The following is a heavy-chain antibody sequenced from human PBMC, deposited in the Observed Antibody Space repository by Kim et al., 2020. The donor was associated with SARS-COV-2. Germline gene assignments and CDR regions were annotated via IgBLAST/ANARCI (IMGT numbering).Heavy chain of an antibody. D-gene: IGHD5-12*01. Sequence: GGSLRLSCAASGFTVSNSGMHWVRQAPGKGLEWVAALTPYDGDSKKYADSVKGRFTISRDNAKNTLYLQMNSLRAEDTAVYFCAKEVRRNSGHDAHFDHWGQGTLVTVSS. CDR3: AKEVRRNSGHDAHFDH. CDR2: TPYDGDSK. J-gene: IGHJ4*02. V-gene: IGHV3-30*18. CDR1: GFTVSNSG.